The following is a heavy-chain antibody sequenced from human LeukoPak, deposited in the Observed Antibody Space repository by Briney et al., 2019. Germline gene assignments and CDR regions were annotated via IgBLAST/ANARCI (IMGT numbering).Heavy chain of an antibody. Sequence: SETLSLTCTVSGGSISSYYWSCIRQHPGKGQEWIGYIYYTGSTNYNPSLKSRVTISVDTSKNQFSLKLSSVTAADTAVYYCARGPYCSGGSCYFSGWGQGTLVTVSS. CDR3: ARGPYCSGGSCYFSG. D-gene: IGHD2-15*01. J-gene: IGHJ4*02. CDR1: GGSISSYY. CDR2: IYYTGST. V-gene: IGHV4-59*01.